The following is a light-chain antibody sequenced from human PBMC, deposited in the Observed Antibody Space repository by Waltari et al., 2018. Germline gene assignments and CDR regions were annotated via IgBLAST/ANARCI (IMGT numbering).Light chain of an antibody. V-gene: IGKV1-39*01. CDR3: QQSYSFTRT. Sequence: DIQMTQSPSSLSASVGDRVTITCRESQTISRYFNWYQQKPGKAPNLLIYAASSLQSGVPSRFSGSGSGREFTLIITSLQPEDFATYYCQQSYSFTRTFGQGTKVEIK. J-gene: IGKJ1*01. CDR1: QTISRY. CDR2: AAS.